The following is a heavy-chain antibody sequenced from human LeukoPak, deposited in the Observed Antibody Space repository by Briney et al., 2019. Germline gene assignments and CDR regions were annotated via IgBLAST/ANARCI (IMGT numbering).Heavy chain of an antibody. CDR2: INSDGSST. J-gene: IGHJ4*01. CDR3: ARDYDPDYYDSSGYSDY. D-gene: IGHD3-22*01. V-gene: IGHV3-74*03. CDR1: GFTFSRYW. Sequence: GGSLRLSCAASGFTFSRYWMHWVRQAPGKGPLWVSRINSDGSSTKYADTVEGRFVISRDNARNILYLQMNSLRAEDTAVYYCARDYDPDYYDSSGYSDYWGQGTWVTVSS.